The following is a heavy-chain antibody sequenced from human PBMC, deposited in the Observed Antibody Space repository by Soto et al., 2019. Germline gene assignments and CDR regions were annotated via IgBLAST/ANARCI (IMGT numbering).Heavy chain of an antibody. V-gene: IGHV3-30*18. CDR1: GFTFSSSG. D-gene: IGHD2-2*01. CDR2: ISYDASKK. CDR3: AKEGCSSTSCVAFLDV. J-gene: IGHJ6*02. Sequence: GGSLRLSCAASGFTFSSSGMHWVRQAPGKGLEWVAVISYDASKKYYADSVKGRFTISRDNSKETVDLQMNSLRAEDTAVYYCAKEGCSSTSCVAFLDVWGRGTTVTVSS.